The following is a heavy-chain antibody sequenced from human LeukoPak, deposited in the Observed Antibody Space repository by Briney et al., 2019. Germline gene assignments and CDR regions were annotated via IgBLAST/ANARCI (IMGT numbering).Heavy chain of an antibody. CDR3: ASGSGSYRTPYYSMDV. D-gene: IGHD3-10*01. V-gene: IGHV3-53*01. Sequence: TGGCLRLSCAASGFTFSSNYMSWVRQAPGKGLEWGSGFYIVGSTYYADSVQRRFTTSSDNSKNTLYLQMNSLRAEDTAVYYCASGSGSYRTPYYSMDVWGTGTPVTVSS. CDR1: GFTFSSNY. J-gene: IGHJ6*03. CDR2: FYIVGST.